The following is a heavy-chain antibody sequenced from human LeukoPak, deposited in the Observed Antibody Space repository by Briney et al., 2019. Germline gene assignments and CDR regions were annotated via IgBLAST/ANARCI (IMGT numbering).Heavy chain of an antibody. D-gene: IGHD3-22*01. Sequence: ASVKVSCKASGYTFTSYDINWVRQATGQGLEWMGWMNPNSGDTGYAQKFQGRVTMTRSTSISTAYMELSSLTSGDTAVYYCATGGDYYSDTSGPRVWGQGTLVTVSS. V-gene: IGHV1-8*01. CDR2: MNPNSGDT. J-gene: IGHJ4*02. CDR1: GYTFTSYD. CDR3: ATGGDYYSDTSGPRV.